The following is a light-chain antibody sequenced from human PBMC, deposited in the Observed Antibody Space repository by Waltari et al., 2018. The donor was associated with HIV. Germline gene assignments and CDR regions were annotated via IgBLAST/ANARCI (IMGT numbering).Light chain of an antibody. J-gene: IGKJ1*01. CDR2: KAS. Sequence: DIQMTQSPSTLSASAGDRVTITCRASQSISSWLAWYQQKPGKAPKLLIYKASSLKSGVPSRFSGSGSGTEFTLTISSLQPDDFATYYCQQYNSYSVTFGQGTKVEIK. CDR1: QSISSW. CDR3: QQYNSYSVT. V-gene: IGKV1-5*03.